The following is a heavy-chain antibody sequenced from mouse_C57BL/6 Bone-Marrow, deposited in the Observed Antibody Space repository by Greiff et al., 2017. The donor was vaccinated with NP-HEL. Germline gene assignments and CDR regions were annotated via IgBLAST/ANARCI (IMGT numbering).Heavy chain of an antibody. CDR3: ARVGYDYDLDY. CDR1: GYTFTSYW. Sequence: VQLQQPGAELVSPGSSVKLSCKASGYTFTSYWMDWVKQRPGQGLEWIGNIYPSDSETHYNQKFKDKATLTVDKSSSTAYMQLSSLTSEDSAVYYCARVGYDYDLDYWGQGTTLTVSS. V-gene: IGHV1-61*01. J-gene: IGHJ2*01. CDR2: IYPSDSET. D-gene: IGHD2-4*01.